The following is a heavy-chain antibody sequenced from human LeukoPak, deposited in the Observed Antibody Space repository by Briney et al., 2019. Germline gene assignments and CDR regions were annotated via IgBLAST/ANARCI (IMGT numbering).Heavy chain of an antibody. CDR1: GFTFSSHW. J-gene: IGHJ4*02. V-gene: IGHV3-23*01. CDR3: AKDNYGSGSYFSFTNHIDY. Sequence: GGSLRLSCAASGFTFSSHWMSWVRQAPGKGLEWVSTISGSGGSTYYADSVKGRFTISRDNSKNTLYLQMNSLRAEDTAVYYCAKDNYGSGSYFSFTNHIDYWGQGTLVTVSS. CDR2: ISGSGGST. D-gene: IGHD3-10*01.